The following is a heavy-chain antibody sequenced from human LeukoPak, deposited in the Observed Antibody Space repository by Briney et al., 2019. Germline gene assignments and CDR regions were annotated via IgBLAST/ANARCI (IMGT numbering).Heavy chain of an antibody. Sequence: GGSLRLSCAASGFTFSSYAMHWVRQAPGKGLEWVAVISYDGSNKYYADSVKGRFTISRDNSKNTLYLQMNSLRAEDTAVYYCAKADSSGYYPYYYYGMDVWGQGTTVTVSS. J-gene: IGHJ6*02. CDR1: GFTFSSYA. CDR2: ISYDGSNK. V-gene: IGHV3-30*04. D-gene: IGHD3-22*01. CDR3: AKADSSGYYPYYYYGMDV.